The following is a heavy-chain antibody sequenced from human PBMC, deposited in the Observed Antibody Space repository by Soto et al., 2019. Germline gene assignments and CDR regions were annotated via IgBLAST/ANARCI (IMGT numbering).Heavy chain of an antibody. J-gene: IGHJ4*02. CDR2: IYYSGST. D-gene: IGHD2-8*02. CDR3: ARDISGHWRYDGQEGYFDY. Sequence: QVQLQESGPGLVKPSQTLSLTCTVSGGSISSGDYYWSWIRQPPGKGLEWIGYIYYSGSTYYNPSLKSRVTISLDTSKNQFSLKLSSVTAADTAVYYCARDISGHWRYDGQEGYFDYWGQGTLVTVSS. V-gene: IGHV4-30-4*01. CDR1: GGSISSGDYY.